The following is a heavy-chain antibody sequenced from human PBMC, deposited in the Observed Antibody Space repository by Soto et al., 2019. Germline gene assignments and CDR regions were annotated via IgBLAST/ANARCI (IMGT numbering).Heavy chain of an antibody. D-gene: IGHD6-19*01. Sequence: QVQLVQSGAEVKKPGSSVKVSCKASGGTFSSYAISWVRQAPGQGLEWMGGIIPIFGTANYAQKFQGRVTITADESTSTAYMELSSLRSEDTAVYYCARVGDSSGWYDPRDAFDIWGQGTMVTVSS. CDR2: IIPIFGTA. J-gene: IGHJ3*02. V-gene: IGHV1-69*01. CDR1: GGTFSSYA. CDR3: ARVGDSSGWYDPRDAFDI.